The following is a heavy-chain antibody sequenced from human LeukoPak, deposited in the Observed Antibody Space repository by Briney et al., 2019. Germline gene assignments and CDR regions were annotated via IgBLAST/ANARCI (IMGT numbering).Heavy chain of an antibody. CDR1: GCTFSSYA. CDR2: IIPIFGTA. Sequence: ASVKVSCKASGCTFSSYAISWVRQAPGQGLEWMGWIIPIFGTANYAQKFQGRVTITADESTSTAYMELSSLRSEDTAVYYCARESRYCSGGSCYLNYWGQGTLVTVSS. CDR3: ARESRYCSGGSCYLNY. J-gene: IGHJ4*02. V-gene: IGHV1-69*13. D-gene: IGHD2-15*01.